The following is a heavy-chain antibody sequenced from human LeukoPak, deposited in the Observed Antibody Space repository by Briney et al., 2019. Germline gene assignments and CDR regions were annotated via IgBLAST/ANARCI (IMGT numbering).Heavy chain of an antibody. CDR1: GYTFTSYG. Sequence: GAPVKVSCNASGYTFTSYGISWVRQAPGQGLEWRGWISAYNGITNYAQKLQGRVTMTTDTSTSTAYMELRSLRSDDTAVYYCARDTRVVPAATHGYWGQGTLVTVSS. V-gene: IGHV1-18*01. CDR2: ISAYNGIT. CDR3: ARDTRVVPAATHGY. D-gene: IGHD2-2*01. J-gene: IGHJ4*02.